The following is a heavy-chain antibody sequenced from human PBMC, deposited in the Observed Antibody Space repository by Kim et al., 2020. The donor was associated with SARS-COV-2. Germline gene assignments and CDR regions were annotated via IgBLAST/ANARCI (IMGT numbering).Heavy chain of an antibody. D-gene: IGHD4-4*01. V-gene: IGHV1-69*13. CDR3: ARVRLTTETTGHYYYGMDV. CDR2: IIPIFAAT. J-gene: IGHJ6*01. Sequence: SVKVSCKATGGTFSSYAISWVRQAPGQGLEWMGGIIPIFAATPYAQKFQGRVTITADESTSTAYMELSSLSSEDTAVYYCARVRLTTETTGHYYYGMDV. CDR1: GGTFSSYA.